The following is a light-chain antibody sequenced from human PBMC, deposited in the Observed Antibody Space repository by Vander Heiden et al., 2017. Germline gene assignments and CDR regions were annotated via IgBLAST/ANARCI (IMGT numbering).Light chain of an antibody. Sequence: QSALTQPPSASGSPGQSVTISCTGSSSDVGHYNYVSWYQQQPAKAPKVIIYEVNKRPSGVPDRFSGSKSGNTASLTVSGLQAEDEADYYCLSYAGRNRFVFGTGTKVTGL. CDR3: LSYAGRNRFV. V-gene: IGLV2-8*01. CDR2: EVN. J-gene: IGLJ1*01. CDR1: SSDVGHYNY.